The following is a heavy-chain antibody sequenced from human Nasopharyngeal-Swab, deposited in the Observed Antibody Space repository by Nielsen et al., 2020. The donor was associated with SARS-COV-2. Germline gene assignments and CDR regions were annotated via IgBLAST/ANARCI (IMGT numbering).Heavy chain of an antibody. J-gene: IGHJ4*02. Sequence: WIRQPPGKALEWLALIYWDDVKRYSPSLKSRLTITKDTSKNQVVLTMTNMDPVDTATYYCAHRRYSSYYFDYWGQGTLVTVSS. CDR3: AHRRYSSYYFDY. D-gene: IGHD6-13*01. V-gene: IGHV2-5*02. CDR2: IYWDDVK.